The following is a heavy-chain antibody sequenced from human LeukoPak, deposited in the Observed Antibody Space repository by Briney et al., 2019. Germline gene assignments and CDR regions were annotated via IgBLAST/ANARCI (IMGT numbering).Heavy chain of an antibody. CDR1: GFTFTTYG. CDR3: ARVLRYCSGGNCYSGGLGYMDV. D-gene: IGHD2-15*01. Sequence: GGSLRLSCSASGFTFTTYGMNWVRQAPGKGLEWVSGIGGSGTRTYYADSVKGRFTISRDNAKNSLFLQMNSLRAEDTAVYYCARVLRYCSGGNCYSGGLGYMDVWGKGTTVTISS. J-gene: IGHJ6*03. V-gene: IGHV3-23*01. CDR2: IGGSGTRT.